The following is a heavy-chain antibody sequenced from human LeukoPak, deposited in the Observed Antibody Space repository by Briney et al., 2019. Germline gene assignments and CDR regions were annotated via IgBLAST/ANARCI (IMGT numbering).Heavy chain of an antibody. CDR1: GYSFTSYW. Sequence: GESLKISCKGSGYSFTSYWIGWVRQMPGKGLEWMGIIYPGDSDARYSPSFQGQVTISADKSISTAYLQWSSLKASDTAMYYRARGRITMVRVPDYWGQGTLVTVSS. D-gene: IGHD3-10*01. CDR2: IYPGDSDA. CDR3: ARGRITMVRVPDY. V-gene: IGHV5-51*01. J-gene: IGHJ4*02.